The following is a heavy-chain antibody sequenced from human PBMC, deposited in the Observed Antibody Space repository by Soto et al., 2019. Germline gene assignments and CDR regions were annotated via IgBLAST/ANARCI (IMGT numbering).Heavy chain of an antibody. V-gene: IGHV3-73*02. D-gene: IGHD1-7*01. J-gene: IGHJ3*02. CDR3: TSSLELDAFGI. Sequence: EVQLVESGGGLVQPGGSLKLSCAASGFTFSGSAMHWVRQASGKGLEWVGRIRSKANSYATAYAASVKGRFTISRDDSKNTAYLQMNSLKTEDTAVYYCTSSLELDAFGIWGQGTMVTVSS. CDR1: GFTFSGSA. CDR2: IRSKANSYAT.